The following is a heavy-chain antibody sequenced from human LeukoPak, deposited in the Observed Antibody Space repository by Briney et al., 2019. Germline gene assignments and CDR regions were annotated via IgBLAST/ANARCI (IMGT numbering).Heavy chain of an antibody. CDR3: AKWGDYDVLTGYYVSDY. Sequence: YADSVKGRFTISRDNSKSTVFLQMNSLRAEDTAVYYCAKWGDYDVLTGYYVSDYWGQGTLVTASS. J-gene: IGHJ4*02. V-gene: IGHV3-23*01. D-gene: IGHD3-9*01.